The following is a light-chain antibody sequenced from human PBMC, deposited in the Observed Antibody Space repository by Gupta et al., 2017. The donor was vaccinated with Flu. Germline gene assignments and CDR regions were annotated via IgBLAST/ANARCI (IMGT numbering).Light chain of an antibody. CDR3: KSYVV. CDR2: EDA. Sequence: FMLTQPPSLSGSPGKTVPISCPRRSGSIGINYVQWYQQRTGSVLIYVIYEDAPRPSGVSARSSGYIASSSTTASLTVAGVDDYYEDDYSCKSYVVFGGGTKLTVL. V-gene: IGLV6-57*03. CDR1: SGSIGINY. J-gene: IGLJ2*01.